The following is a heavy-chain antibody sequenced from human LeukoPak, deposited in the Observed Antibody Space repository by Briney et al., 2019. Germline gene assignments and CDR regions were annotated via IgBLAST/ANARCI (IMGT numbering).Heavy chain of an antibody. D-gene: IGHD6-13*01. J-gene: IGHJ4*02. CDR2: IWYDGSNK. CDR3: ARDGLAAALDY. Sequence: GGSLRLSCAASGFTFSSYGMHWVRQAPGKGLEWVAVIWYDGSNKYYADSVKGRFTISRDNSKNTLYLQMNSLRAEDTAVYYCARDGLAAALDYWGQGTQVTVSA. CDR1: GFTFSSYG. V-gene: IGHV3-33*01.